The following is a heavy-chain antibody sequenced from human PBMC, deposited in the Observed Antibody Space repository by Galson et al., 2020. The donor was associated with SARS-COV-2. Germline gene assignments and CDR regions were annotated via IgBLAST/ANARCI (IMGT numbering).Heavy chain of an antibody. CDR1: GFTFSSYA. V-gene: IGHV3-23*01. Sequence: TGGSLRLSCAASGFTFSSYAMTWVRQAPGRGLEWVSGISGSGDSTYYADSVQGRFTISRDNSKDTLHLQMNSLRAEDTAVYYCAEQPLSTVTTYPYFVYWGQGTLVTVSS. J-gene: IGHJ4*02. CDR3: AEQPLSTVTTYPYFVY. CDR2: ISGSGDST. D-gene: IGHD4-4*01.